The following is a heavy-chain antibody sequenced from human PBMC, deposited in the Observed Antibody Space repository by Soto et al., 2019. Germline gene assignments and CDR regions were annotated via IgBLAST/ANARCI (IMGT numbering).Heavy chain of an antibody. J-gene: IGHJ5*02. CDR3: ARGIATGQLDP. Sequence: QVQLVQSGAEVKKPGASVKISCKASGYTFSRYTVNWVRQAPGQRLEWMGWINPDNGNTKSSQKFQDRVIITRDTSASTAYMDLSSLRSVDTAVYYCARGIATGQLDPWGQGTLVTVST. V-gene: IGHV1-3*01. CDR2: INPDNGNT. CDR1: GYTFSRYT. D-gene: IGHD2-15*01.